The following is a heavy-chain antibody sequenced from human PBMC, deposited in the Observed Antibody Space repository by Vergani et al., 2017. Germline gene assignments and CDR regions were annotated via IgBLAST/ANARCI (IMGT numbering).Heavy chain of an antibody. J-gene: IGHJ6*02. V-gene: IGHV1-69-2*01. CDR2: VDPEDGET. CDR1: GYTFTDYY. D-gene: IGHD4-17*01. Sequence: VQLVQSGAEVKKPGATMKISCKVSGYTFTDYYMHWVKQAPGKGLEWMGLVDPEDGETIYAEKFKGRVTIAADTSTDTAHLELSSLRSEDTAVYYCATPQTVTTGGMEVWGQGTTVIVSS. CDR3: ATPQTVTTGGMEV.